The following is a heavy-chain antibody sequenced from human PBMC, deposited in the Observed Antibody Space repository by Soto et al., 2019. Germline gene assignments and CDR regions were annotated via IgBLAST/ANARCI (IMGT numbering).Heavy chain of an antibody. CDR2: IYWDDDK. J-gene: IGHJ5*02. V-gene: IGHV2-5*02. CDR1: GFSLSTSGVG. CDR3: AHNSLYDCWSGYTRNDWFDP. Sequence: QITLKESGPTLVKPTQTLTLTCTFSGFSLSTSGVGVGWIRQPPGKALEWLALIYWDDDKRYSPSLKSRLTIPKDTTKNQVVLTMTNMDPVDTATYYCAHNSLYDCWSGYTRNDWFDPWGQGTLVTVSS. D-gene: IGHD3-3*01.